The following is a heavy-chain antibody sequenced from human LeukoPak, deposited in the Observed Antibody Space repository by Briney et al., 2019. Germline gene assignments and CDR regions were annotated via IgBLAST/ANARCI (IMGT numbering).Heavy chain of an antibody. V-gene: IGHV3-30*02. J-gene: IGHJ4*02. CDR1: GFTLSIYG. Sequence: GGSLRLSCAASGFTLSIYGMHWVRQAPGKGLEWVAFIENDASEKKYVDSVKGRFTISRDNSKNTLYLQMNSLRAEDTAVYYCAGKIAALFDYWGQGTLVTVSS. D-gene: IGHD6-13*01. CDR2: IENDASEK. CDR3: AGKIAALFDY.